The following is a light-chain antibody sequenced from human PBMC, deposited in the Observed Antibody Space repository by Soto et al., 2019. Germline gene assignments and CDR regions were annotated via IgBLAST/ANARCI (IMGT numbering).Light chain of an antibody. CDR1: QSVSSN. CDR2: GVS. V-gene: IGKV3D-15*01. J-gene: IGKJ3*01. CDR3: QQYNDWPRT. Sequence: EIVMTQSPATLSVSPGERATLSCRARQSVSSNFAWYPQKPGQAPRLLLYGVSTRATGIPARFSGSGAGTEFTLTISSLQSEDFAVYYGQQYNDWPRTFGPGTKVDFK.